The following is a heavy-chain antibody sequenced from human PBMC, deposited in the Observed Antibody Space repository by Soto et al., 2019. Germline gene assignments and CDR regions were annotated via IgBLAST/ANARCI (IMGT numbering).Heavy chain of an antibody. D-gene: IGHD1-26*01. CDR2: IYFSGST. CDR3: ARVYGGTSLSHVEY. J-gene: IGHJ4*02. Sequence: SETLSLTCTVSGGSINNFYWSWIRQPPGKGLEWIGYIYFSGSTTYNPSLKSRVTISVDTSKNQFSLKLNSVTAADTAVYYCARVYGGTSLSHVEYWGLGTLVTVSS. CDR1: GGSINNFY. V-gene: IGHV4-59*01.